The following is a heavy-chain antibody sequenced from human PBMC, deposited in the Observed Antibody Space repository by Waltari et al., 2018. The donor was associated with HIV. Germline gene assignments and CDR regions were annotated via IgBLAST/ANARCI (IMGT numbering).Heavy chain of an antibody. CDR2: IYYSWSA. Sequence: QLQLQESGLGLVQPSVTLSLTCTVSGGSISSIDYYWGGIRQPPGKGLDCVGNIYYSWSAYYNPSLRRRITIAVDTSKNQFSLILNSVTASDTAVYFGARHLRGHGLLANLYYFDFGGQGALVTVSS. D-gene: IGHD3-16*01. CDR3: ARHLRGHGLLANLYYFDF. V-gene: IGHV4-39*01. J-gene: IGHJ4*02. CDR1: GGSISSIDYY.